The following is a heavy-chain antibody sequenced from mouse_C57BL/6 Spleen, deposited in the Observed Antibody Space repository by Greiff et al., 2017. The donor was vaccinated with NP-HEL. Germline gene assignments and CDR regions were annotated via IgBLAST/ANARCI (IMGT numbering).Heavy chain of an antibody. J-gene: IGHJ1*03. CDR1: GYTFTSYW. CDR3: AGLASSRDWYFGV. Sequence: QVQLQQSGAELVRPGSSVKLSCKASGYTFTSYWMDWVKQRPGQGLEWIGNIYPSDSETHYNQKFKDKATLTVDKSSSTAYMQLSSLTSEDSAVYYCAGLASSRDWYFGVWGTGTTVTVSS. V-gene: IGHV1-61*01. D-gene: IGHD1-1*01. CDR2: IYPSDSET.